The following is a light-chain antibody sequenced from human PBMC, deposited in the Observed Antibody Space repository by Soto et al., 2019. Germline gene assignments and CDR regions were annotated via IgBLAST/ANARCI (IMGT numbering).Light chain of an antibody. CDR1: QRVSSY. Sequence: VLTQSPDTLSLSPEERATLSCRASQRVSSYLAWYQQKPGQAPRLPIYDTSNRGTAVPHRFSGSGSGTAFTLTISRLLHAEYVIYYCYQRHYSPPSTFGQGTRVDIK. CDR2: DTS. CDR3: YQRHYSPPST. V-gene: IGKV3-11*01. J-gene: IGKJ1*01.